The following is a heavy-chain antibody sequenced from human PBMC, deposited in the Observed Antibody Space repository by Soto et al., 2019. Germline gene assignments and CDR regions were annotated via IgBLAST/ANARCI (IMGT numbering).Heavy chain of an antibody. CDR3: ARRTVGWYFDL. Sequence: EVQLLEAGGGLVQPGGSLRLSCAASGFTFSSYAMNWVRQAPGKGLEWVSVISGSGGSTYYADSVKGRFTISRDNSKNTLYLQMNSLRAEDTAVYYCARRTVGWYFDLWGRGTLVTVSS. V-gene: IGHV3-23*01. CDR2: ISGSGGST. D-gene: IGHD4-17*01. J-gene: IGHJ2*01. CDR1: GFTFSSYA.